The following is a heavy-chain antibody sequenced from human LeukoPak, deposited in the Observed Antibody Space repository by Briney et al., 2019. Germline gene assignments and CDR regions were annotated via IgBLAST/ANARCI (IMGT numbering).Heavy chain of an antibody. CDR1: GFTFSDYY. V-gene: IGHV3-23*01. D-gene: IGHD3-9*01. CDR3: ARGPDYDILADYFDY. Sequence: GGSLRLSCAASGFTFSDYYMSWIRQAPGKGLEWVSAISGSGGSTYYADSVRGRFTISRDNSKNTLFLQMNSLRPEDTAVYYCARGPDYDILADYFDYWGQGTLVTVSS. CDR2: ISGSGGST. J-gene: IGHJ4*02.